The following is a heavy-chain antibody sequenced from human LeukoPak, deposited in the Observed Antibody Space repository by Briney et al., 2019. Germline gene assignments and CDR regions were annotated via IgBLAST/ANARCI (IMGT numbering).Heavy chain of an antibody. Sequence: SETLSLTCTVSGGSISSSSYYWGWIRQPPGKGLGWIGSIYYSGSTYYNPSLKSRVTISVDTSKNQFSLKLSSVTAADTAVYYCARVDTDSSGYYYEGWFDPWGQGTLVTVSS. CDR1: GGSISSSSYY. J-gene: IGHJ5*02. D-gene: IGHD3-22*01. CDR2: IYYSGST. V-gene: IGHV4-39*07. CDR3: ARVDTDSSGYYYEGWFDP.